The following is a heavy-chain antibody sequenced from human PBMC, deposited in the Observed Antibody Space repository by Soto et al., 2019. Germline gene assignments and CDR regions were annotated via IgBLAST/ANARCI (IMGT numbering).Heavy chain of an antibody. Sequence: SETLSLTCTVSGGSISSYYWSWIRQPPGKGLEWIGYIYYSGSTNYNPSLKSRVTISVDTSKNQFSLKLSSVTAADTAVYYCARLGLWYCSSTSCPSTDYWGQGTLVTVSS. J-gene: IGHJ4*02. CDR3: ARLGLWYCSSTSCPSTDY. V-gene: IGHV4-59*08. CDR2: IYYSGST. D-gene: IGHD2-2*01. CDR1: GGSISSYY.